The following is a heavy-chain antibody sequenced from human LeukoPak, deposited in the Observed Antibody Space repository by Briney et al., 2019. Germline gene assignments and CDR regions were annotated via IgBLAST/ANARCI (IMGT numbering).Heavy chain of an antibody. CDR3: ARDTEVDCSTTSCFPFDF. CDR2: ISTGSSTI. V-gene: IGHV3-48*02. D-gene: IGHD2-2*01. J-gene: IGHJ4*02. Sequence: GGSLRLSCAASGFTFSTYSMNWVRQAPGKGLEWVSFISTGSSTIYYADSVKGRFTISRDNAKNSLYLQMNSLRDEDTAVYYCARDTEVDCSTTSCFPFDFWGQGTLVTVSS. CDR1: GFTFSTYS.